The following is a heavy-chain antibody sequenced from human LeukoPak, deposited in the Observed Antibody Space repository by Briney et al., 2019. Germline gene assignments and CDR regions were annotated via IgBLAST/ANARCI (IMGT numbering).Heavy chain of an antibody. CDR1: GGSISSSSYY. J-gene: IGHJ4*02. Sequence: SETLSLTCTVSGGSISSSSYYWGWIRRPPGKGLEWIGSIYYSGSTYYNPSLKSRVTISVDTSKNRFSLKLSTVTAADTAVYYCARRPTGDPKFDYWGQGTLVTVSS. CDR3: ARRPTGDPKFDY. D-gene: IGHD7-27*01. CDR2: IYYSGST. V-gene: IGHV4-39*07.